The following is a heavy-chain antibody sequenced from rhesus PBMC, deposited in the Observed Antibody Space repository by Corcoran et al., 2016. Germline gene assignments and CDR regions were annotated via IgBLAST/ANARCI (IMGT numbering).Heavy chain of an antibody. CDR2: IYGGSGST. V-gene: IGHV4-147*01. CDR1: GGSISSYW. J-gene: IGHJ4*01. D-gene: IGHD3-16*01. CDR3: AKAYYESGSYRHYFDY. Sequence: QVQLQESGPGVVKPSETLSLTCAVSGGSISSYWWGWIRQPPGKGLEWIGQIYGGSGSTTYNPSLKSRVTISSDTSKNQFSRRLTSVAAADTAVYYCAKAYYESGSYRHYFDYWGQGVLVTVSS.